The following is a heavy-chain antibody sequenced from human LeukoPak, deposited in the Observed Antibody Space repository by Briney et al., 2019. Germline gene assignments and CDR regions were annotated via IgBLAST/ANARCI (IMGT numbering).Heavy chain of an antibody. CDR2: INSDGSST. J-gene: IGHJ4*02. V-gene: IGHV3-74*01. D-gene: IGHD1-14*01. Sequence: GGSLRLSCAASGFTFSSYWMHWVRQAPGKGLVWVSRINSDGSSTSYADSVKGRFTISRDNSKNTLYLQMNSLRAEDTAVYYCAKRKDNPLYYYEYWGQGTLVTVSS. CDR3: AKRKDNPLYYYEY. CDR1: GFTFSSYW.